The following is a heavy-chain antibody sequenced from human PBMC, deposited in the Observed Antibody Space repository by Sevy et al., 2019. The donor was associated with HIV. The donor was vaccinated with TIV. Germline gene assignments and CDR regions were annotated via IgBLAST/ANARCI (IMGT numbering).Heavy chain of an antibody. V-gene: IGHV3-23*01. D-gene: IGHD6-13*01. CDR3: AKGHGSSWYDSSYYYMDV. CDR1: GFAFSSYA. Sequence: GGSLRLSCAASGFAFSSYAMSWVRQAPGKGLEWVSGISGSSGSTYYADSVKGRFIISRDNSKNTLYLQMNSLRAEDTAVYYCAKGHGSSWYDSSYYYMDVWGKGTTVTVSS. CDR2: ISGSSGST. J-gene: IGHJ6*03.